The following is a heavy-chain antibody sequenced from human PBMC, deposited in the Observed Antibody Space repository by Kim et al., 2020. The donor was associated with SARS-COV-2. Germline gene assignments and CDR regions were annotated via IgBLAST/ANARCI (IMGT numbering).Heavy chain of an antibody. CDR1: GGTFSSYA. CDR2: IIPILGIA. Sequence: SVKVSCKASGGTFSSYAISWVRQAPGQGLEWMGRIIPILGIANYAQKFQGRVTITADKSTSTAYMELSSLRSEDTAVYYCARGNEPHYYDSSCPKVYFDYWGQGTLVTVSS. V-gene: IGHV1-69*04. D-gene: IGHD3-22*01. CDR3: ARGNEPHYYDSSCPKVYFDY. J-gene: IGHJ4*02.